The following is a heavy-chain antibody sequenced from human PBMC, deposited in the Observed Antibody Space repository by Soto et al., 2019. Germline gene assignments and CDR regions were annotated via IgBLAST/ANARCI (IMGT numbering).Heavy chain of an antibody. Sequence: QVQLVQSGAEVKKPGASVKVSCKASGYTFTSYYMHWVRQAPGQGLEWMGIINPSGGSTSYAQKFQGXXPXDXXTSTSKVYLELGSLRSEDTAVYYWARDYSGSYFDYWGQGTLVTVSS. CDR3: ARDYSGSYFDY. D-gene: IGHD1-26*01. V-gene: IGHV1-46*01. CDR1: GYTFTSYY. J-gene: IGHJ4*02. CDR2: INPSGGST.